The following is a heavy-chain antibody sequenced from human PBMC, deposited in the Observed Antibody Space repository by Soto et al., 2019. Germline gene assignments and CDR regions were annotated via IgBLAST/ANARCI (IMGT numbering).Heavy chain of an antibody. CDR2: ISYDGGER. Sequence: QVQLVESGGGVVQSGVSLRLSCGGSGFIFSRYGMHWVRQAPGKGLEWVTGISYDGGERVYADSVKGRFTISRDNSKNRLELQMRSPRPEDTAVYYCARDLPLYCSGDCNFAFWGQGTLVTVSS. CDR1: GFIFSRYG. V-gene: IGHV3-30*03. J-gene: IGHJ4*02. D-gene: IGHD2-21*02. CDR3: ARDLPLYCSGDCNFAF.